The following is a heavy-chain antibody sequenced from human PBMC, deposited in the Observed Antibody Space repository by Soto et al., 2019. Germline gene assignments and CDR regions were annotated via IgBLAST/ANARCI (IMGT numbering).Heavy chain of an antibody. V-gene: IGHV2-5*02. CDR3: ALGSILTGYCQFDY. CDR1: GFSLSTSGVG. Sequence: SGPTLVNPTQALTLTCTFSGFSLSTSGVGVGWIRQPPGKALEWLALIYWDDDKRYSPSLKSRLTITKDTSKNQVVLTMTNMDPVDTATYYCALGSILTGYCQFDYWGQGTLVTVSS. J-gene: IGHJ4*02. D-gene: IGHD3-9*01. CDR2: IYWDDDK.